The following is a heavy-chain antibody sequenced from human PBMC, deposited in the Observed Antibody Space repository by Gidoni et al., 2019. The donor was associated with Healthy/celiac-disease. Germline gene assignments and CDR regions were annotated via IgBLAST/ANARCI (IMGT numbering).Heavy chain of an antibody. CDR3: ARASSYSSSWYFDY. CDR2: IYSGGST. J-gene: IGHJ4*02. D-gene: IGHD6-13*01. CDR1: GFTVSSNY. Sequence: EVQLVETGGGLIQPGGSLRLSCAASGFTVSSNYMSWVRQAPGKGLEWVSVIYSGGSTYYADSVKGRFTISRDNSKNTLYLQMNSLRAEDTAVYYCARASSYSSSWYFDYWGQGTLVTVSS. V-gene: IGHV3-53*02.